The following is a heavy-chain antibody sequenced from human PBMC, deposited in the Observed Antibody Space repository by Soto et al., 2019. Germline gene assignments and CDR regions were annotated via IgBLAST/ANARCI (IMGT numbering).Heavy chain of an antibody. V-gene: IGHV3-23*01. J-gene: IGHJ6*02. D-gene: IGHD2-8*02. CDR1: GFTFSNYA. Sequence: EVQLWESGGGLVQPGGSLRLSCAASGFTFSNYALTWVRQSPGKGLEWVSTSGGGGGTTYYADSVKGRFTISRDNSKNTLSLHMSSLRVEDTAIYYCARDWTGNTCPCLDVWGQGTTVSVSS. CDR2: SGGGGGTT. CDR3: ARDWTGNTCPCLDV.